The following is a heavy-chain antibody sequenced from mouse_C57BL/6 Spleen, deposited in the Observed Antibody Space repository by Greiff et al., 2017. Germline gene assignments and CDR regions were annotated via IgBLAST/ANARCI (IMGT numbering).Heavy chain of an antibody. CDR2: INPNNGGT. CDR3: AKGGNWDGMDY. D-gene: IGHD4-1*01. Sequence: EVQLQQSGPELVKPGASVKISCKASGYTFTDYYMNWVKQSHGKSLEWIGDINPNNGGTSYNQKFKGKATLTVDKSSSTAYMELRSLTSEDAAVYYCAKGGNWDGMDYWGQGTSGTVSS. V-gene: IGHV1-26*01. CDR1: GYTFTDYY. J-gene: IGHJ4*01.